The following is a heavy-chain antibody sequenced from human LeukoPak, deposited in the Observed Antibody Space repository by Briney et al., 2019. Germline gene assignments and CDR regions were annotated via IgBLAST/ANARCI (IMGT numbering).Heavy chain of an antibody. CDR1: GFTFSSYW. D-gene: IGHD3-22*01. CDR2: IKQDGSEK. CDR3: ARDLSYDSSGYGGV. V-gene: IGHV3-7*01. J-gene: IGHJ6*02. Sequence: PGGSLRLSCAASGFTFSSYWMSWVRQAPGKGLEWVANIKQDGSEKYYVDSVKGRFTISRDNAKNSLYLQMNSLRAEDTAVYYCARDLSYDSSGYGGVWGQGTTVTVSS.